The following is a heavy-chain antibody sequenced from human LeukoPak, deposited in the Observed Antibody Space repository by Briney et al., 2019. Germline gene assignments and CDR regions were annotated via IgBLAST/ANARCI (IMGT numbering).Heavy chain of an antibody. CDR3: ARGLMMAVAGRGEFHY. Sequence: SETLSLTCIVSGGSISSYYWSWIRQPPGKGLEWIGYINYSGSTNHNPSLKSRVTISVDTSKNQFSLKLSSVTAADTAVYYCARGLMMAVAGRGEFHYWGQGTLVTVSS. V-gene: IGHV4-59*01. CDR1: GGSISSYY. J-gene: IGHJ4*02. CDR2: INYSGST. D-gene: IGHD6-13*01.